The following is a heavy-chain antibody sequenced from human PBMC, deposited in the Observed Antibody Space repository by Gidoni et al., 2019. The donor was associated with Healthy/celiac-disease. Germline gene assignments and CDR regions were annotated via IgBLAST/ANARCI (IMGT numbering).Heavy chain of an antibody. Sequence: EVQMLESGGGLVQPGGSLRLSCAASGFNVSSYAMSWVRQAPGKGLEWVSAISGSGGSTYSADSVKCRFTISRNNSKNTLYLQMNSLRAEDTAVYYCAIRSYDLAAAGLFDYWGQGTLVTVSS. J-gene: IGHJ4*02. CDR3: AIRSYDLAAAGLFDY. CDR1: GFNVSSYA. D-gene: IGHD6-13*01. V-gene: IGHV3-23*01. CDR2: ISGSGGST.